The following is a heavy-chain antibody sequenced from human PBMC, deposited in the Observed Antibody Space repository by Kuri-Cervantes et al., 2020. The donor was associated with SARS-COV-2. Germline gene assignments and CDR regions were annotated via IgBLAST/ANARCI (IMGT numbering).Heavy chain of an antibody. Sequence: KVSCKGSGYSFTSYWIGWVRQMPGKGLEWMGIIYPGDSDTRYSPSFQGQVTISTDKCISTAYLQWSSLKASDTAMYYCARRNNWNYGVDYWGQGTLVTVSS. CDR1: GYSFTSYW. J-gene: IGHJ4*02. V-gene: IGHV5-51*01. CDR3: ARRNNWNYGVDY. D-gene: IGHD1-7*01. CDR2: IYPGDSDT.